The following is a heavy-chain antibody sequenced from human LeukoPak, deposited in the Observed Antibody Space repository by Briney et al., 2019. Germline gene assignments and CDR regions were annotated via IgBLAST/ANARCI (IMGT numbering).Heavy chain of an antibody. CDR3: ARDIGSFYVAY. CDR2: INPDSGGT. V-gene: IGHV1-2*02. CDR1: GYTFTGYY. J-gene: IGHJ4*02. D-gene: IGHD1-26*01. Sequence: ASVKVSCEASGYTFTGYYMHWVRQAPGQGLEWMGWINPDSGGTNYAQKFQGRVTMTRDTSISTAYMELSRLRSDDTAVYYCARDIGSFYVAYWGQGTLVTVSS.